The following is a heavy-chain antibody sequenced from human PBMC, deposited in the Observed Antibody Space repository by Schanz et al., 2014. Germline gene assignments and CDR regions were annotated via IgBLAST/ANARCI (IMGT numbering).Heavy chain of an antibody. V-gene: IGHV3-30*18. CDR1: GFPFSSHG. D-gene: IGHD3-9*01. Sequence: QVQLVESGGGVVQPGRSLKLSCAASGFPFSSHGMHWVRQAPAKGLEWVAVVGDTGTTKFYADSVKGRLTVSRDNSKNTLYLQMNSLRAEDTAVYYCAKDHAGSDILTALGNWGQGTLVTVSS. J-gene: IGHJ4*02. CDR2: VGDTGTTK. CDR3: AKDHAGSDILTALGN.